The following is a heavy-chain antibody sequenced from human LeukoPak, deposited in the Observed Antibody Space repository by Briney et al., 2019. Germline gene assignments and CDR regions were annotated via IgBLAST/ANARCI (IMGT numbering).Heavy chain of an antibody. J-gene: IGHJ4*02. D-gene: IGHD7-27*01. Sequence: SETLSLTCTVSGGSTSSYFWSWIRQPPGKGLEWIGYVYYTGSTNYSPSLKTRVTISIDTSENQFSLRLTSVTAADTAVYYCARRGTNWGRFDYWGQGSLVTVSS. CDR3: ARRGTNWGRFDY. V-gene: IGHV4-59*08. CDR2: VYYTGST. CDR1: GGSTSSYF.